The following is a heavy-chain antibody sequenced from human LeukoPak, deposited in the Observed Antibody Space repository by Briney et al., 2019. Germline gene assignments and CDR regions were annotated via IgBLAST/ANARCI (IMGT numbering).Heavy chain of an antibody. CDR3: AGTYYYDSSGYYPAFDY. J-gene: IGHJ4*02. V-gene: IGHV1-46*01. CDR2: INPSGGST. D-gene: IGHD3-22*01. Sequence: ASVKVSCKASGYTFTSYYMHWVRQAPGQGLEWMGIINPSGGSTSYAQKFQGRVTMTRDTSASRAYMELSSLRSEDTAVYYCAGTYYYDSSGYYPAFDYWGQGTLVTVSS. CDR1: GYTFTSYY.